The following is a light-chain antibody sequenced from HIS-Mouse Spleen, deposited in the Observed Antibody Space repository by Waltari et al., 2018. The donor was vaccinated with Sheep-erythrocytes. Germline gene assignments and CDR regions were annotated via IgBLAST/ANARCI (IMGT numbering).Light chain of an antibody. CDR1: RSHVGSYNI. J-gene: IGLJ3*02. CDR2: EGS. CDR3: CSYAGSSTPWV. V-gene: IGLV2-23*01. Sequence: QSALTQPASVSGSPGQSITIPCTGTRSHVGSYNIVPWYQQHPGKAPKLLIYEGSKRPSGVSNRFSGSKSGNTASLTISGLQAEDEADYYCCSYAGSSTPWVFGGGTKLTVL.